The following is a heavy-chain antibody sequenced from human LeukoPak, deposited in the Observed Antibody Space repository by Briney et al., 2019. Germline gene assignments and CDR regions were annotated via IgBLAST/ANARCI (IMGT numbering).Heavy chain of an antibody. CDR2: IYYSGIT. Sequence: SETLSLTCTVSGGSISSYYWSWIRQHPGKGLEWIRYIYYSGITDYNPSLRSRVTISVDTSKNQFSLKLSSVTAADTAVYYCAREDYCGGGSCYSGYFQHRGQGTLVTVSS. V-gene: IGHV4-59*01. CDR3: AREDYCGGGSCYSGYFQH. J-gene: IGHJ1*01. D-gene: IGHD2-15*01. CDR1: GGSISSYY.